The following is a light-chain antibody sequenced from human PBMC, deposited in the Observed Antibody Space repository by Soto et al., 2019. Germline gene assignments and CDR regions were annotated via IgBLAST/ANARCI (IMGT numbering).Light chain of an antibody. CDR2: VAS. CDR3: QQYKNWPPLT. Sequence: DIQMTQSPSSLSASVGDRVTITCRASQSISTYLNWYQRKPGKAPKLLIYVASSLRGGVSSRFSGSGSGTDFTLTINTLQPEDFAVYYCQQYKNWPPLTFGGGTKVEIK. J-gene: IGKJ4*01. CDR1: QSISTY. V-gene: IGKV1-39*01.